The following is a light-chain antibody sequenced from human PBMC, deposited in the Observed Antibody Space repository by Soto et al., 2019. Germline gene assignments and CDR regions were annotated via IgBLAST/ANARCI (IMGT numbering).Light chain of an antibody. J-gene: IGLJ2*01. Sequence: QSVLTQPPSVSGAPGQRVTISCTGSRSNIGAGYDVHWYQQLPGTAPKLLIYGNSNRPSGVPDRFSGSKSGTSASLAITGLQAEDEADYYCQSYDSSLSGSKVVFGGGTKLTVL. CDR3: QSYDSSLSGSKVV. CDR1: RSNIGAGYD. CDR2: GNS. V-gene: IGLV1-40*01.